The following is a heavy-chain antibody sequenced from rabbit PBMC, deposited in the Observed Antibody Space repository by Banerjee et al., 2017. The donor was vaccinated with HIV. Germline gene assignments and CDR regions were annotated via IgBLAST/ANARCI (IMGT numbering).Heavy chain of an antibody. CDR2: IYAGEAST. J-gene: IGHJ4*01. Sequence: QLEESGGGLVQPGGSLKLSCKASGFDFSRYYMSWVRQAPGKGLEWIGAIYAGEASTDYASWVNGRFTISSDNAQNTVDLQMNSLTAVDRATYFCARYAYSYDDYGDYWFYVNLWGQGTLVT. CDR3: ARYAYSYDDYGDYWFYVNL. CDR1: GFDFSRYY. V-gene: IGHV1S7*01. D-gene: IGHD2-1*01.